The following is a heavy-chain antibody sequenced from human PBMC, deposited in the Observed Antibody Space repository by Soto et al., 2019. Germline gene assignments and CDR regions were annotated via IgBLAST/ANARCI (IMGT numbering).Heavy chain of an antibody. CDR3: ARDRYSSSSPIDY. CDR1: GGTFSSYT. CDR2: IIPILGIA. D-gene: IGHD6-6*01. V-gene: IGHV1-69*08. J-gene: IGHJ4*02. Sequence: QVQLVQSGAEVQKPGSSVKVSCKASGGTFSSYTISWVRQAPGQGLEWMGRIIPILGIANYAQKFQGRVTITADKSTSTAYMELSSLRSEDTAVYYCARDRYSSSSPIDYWGQGTLVTVSS.